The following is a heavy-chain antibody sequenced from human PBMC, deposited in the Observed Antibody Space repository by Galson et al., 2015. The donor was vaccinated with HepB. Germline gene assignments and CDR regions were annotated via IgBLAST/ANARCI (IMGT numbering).Heavy chain of an antibody. V-gene: IGHV3-30*03. J-gene: IGHJ5*02. CDR3: ARGTAMVYGWFDP. Sequence: SLRLSCAASGFTFSSYGMHWVRQAPGKGLEWVAVISYDGSNKYYADSVKGRFTISRDNSKNTLYLQMNSLRAEDTAVYYCARGTAMVYGWFDPWGQGTLVTVSS. CDR1: GFTFSSYG. CDR2: ISYDGSNK. D-gene: IGHD5-18*01.